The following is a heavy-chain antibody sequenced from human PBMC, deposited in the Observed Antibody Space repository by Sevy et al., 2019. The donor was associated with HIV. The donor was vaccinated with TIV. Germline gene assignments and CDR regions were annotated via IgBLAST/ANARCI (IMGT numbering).Heavy chain of an antibody. V-gene: IGHV3-20*04. CDR3: AREGRDGYNFYYFDY. Sequence: GGSLRLSCAASGFTFDDYGMSWVRQAPGKGLEWVSGVNWNGGSTGYADSGKGRFTISRDNAKKSLYLQMNSLRAEDTALYYCAREGRDGYNFYYFDYWGQGTLVTVS. D-gene: IGHD5-12*01. CDR1: GFTFDDYG. J-gene: IGHJ4*02. CDR2: VNWNGGST.